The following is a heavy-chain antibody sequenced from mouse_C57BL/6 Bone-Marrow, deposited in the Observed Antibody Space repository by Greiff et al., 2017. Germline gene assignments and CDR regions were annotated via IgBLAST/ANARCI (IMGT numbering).Heavy chain of an antibody. D-gene: IGHD1-1*01. CDR2: IDPETGGT. CDR1: GYKFTDYE. V-gene: IGHV1-15*01. J-gene: IGHJ1*03. Sequence: VQLQQSGAELVRPGASVTLSCKASGYKFTDYEMHWVKQTPVHGLEWIGAIDPETGGTAYNQKFKGKAILTADKSSSTAYMELRSLTSEDSAVYYCTRFYDGSSYVWYFEVWGTGTTVTVSS. CDR3: TRFYDGSSYVWYFEV.